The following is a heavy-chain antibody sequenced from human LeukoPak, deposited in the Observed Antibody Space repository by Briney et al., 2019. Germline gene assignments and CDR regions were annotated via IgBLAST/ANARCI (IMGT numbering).Heavy chain of an antibody. J-gene: IGHJ4*02. V-gene: IGHV3-7*01. D-gene: IGHD1-1*01. Sequence: GGSLRLSCEASGFIFSSYWMSWVRQAPGKGLEWVATIRQDGSETHYVDSVKGRFTISRDNAKNSVYLQMNSLGVEDAAVYYCARGIHDNIFGGQGTQVTVSS. CDR2: IRQDGSET. CDR3: ARGIHDNIF. CDR1: GFIFSSYW.